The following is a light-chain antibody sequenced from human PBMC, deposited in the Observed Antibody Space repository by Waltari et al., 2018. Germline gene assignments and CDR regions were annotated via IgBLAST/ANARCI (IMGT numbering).Light chain of an antibody. V-gene: IGKV1-5*03. CDR3: QQYNSYPRP. Sequence: DIQMTQSPSTLSASVGDRVTITCRASQLLRSWLAWYQQKPGKAPKLLVYKASSLETRVPSRFSGCGSGTEFTLTISRLQPDDLATYYGQQYNSYPRPIGQGTKVEIK. CDR1: QLLRSW. CDR2: KAS. J-gene: IGKJ1*01.